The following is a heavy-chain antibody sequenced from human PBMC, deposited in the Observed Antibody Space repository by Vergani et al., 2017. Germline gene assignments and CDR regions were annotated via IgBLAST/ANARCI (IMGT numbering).Heavy chain of an antibody. V-gene: IGHV3-21*01. CDR1: GFTFSSYS. D-gene: IGHD6-13*01. CDR2: ISSSSSYI. J-gene: IGHJ6*04. CDR3: ARDFRAYSSSWYDGMDV. Sequence: EVQLVESGGGLVKPGGSLRLSCAASGFTFSSYSMNWVRQAPGKGLEWVSSISSSSSYIYYADSVKGRFTISRDNAKNSLYLQMNSLRAEDTAVYYCARDFRAYSSSWYDGMDVWGKGTTVTVSS.